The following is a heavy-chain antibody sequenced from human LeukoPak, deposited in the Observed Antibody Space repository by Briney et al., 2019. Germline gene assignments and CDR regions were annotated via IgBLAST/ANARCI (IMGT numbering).Heavy chain of an antibody. Sequence: GGSLRLSCVASGFTFSTYAMGWVRQVPGKGLEWVSSVSERGDTTYYADSVKGRSTISRDNAKNSLYLQMNSLRAEDTAVYYCASSRDGYNRDYWGQGTLVTVSS. D-gene: IGHD5-24*01. CDR2: VSERGDTT. CDR1: GFTFSTYA. V-gene: IGHV3-23*01. CDR3: ASSRDGYNRDY. J-gene: IGHJ4*02.